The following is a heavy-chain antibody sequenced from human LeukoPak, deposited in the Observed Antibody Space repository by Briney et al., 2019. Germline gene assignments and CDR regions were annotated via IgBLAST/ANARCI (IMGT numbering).Heavy chain of an antibody. CDR3: ARDPYCSGDCNSGFGAFDI. J-gene: IGHJ3*02. D-gene: IGHD2-21*02. CDR2: IKQDGSDK. CDR1: KFTFSNYW. V-gene: IGHV3-7*01. Sequence: GGSLRLSCAASKFTFSNYWMSWVRQAPGKGLEWVANIKQDGSDKYYVDSVKGRFTISRDNAKNSLYLQMSSLRVEDTAVYYRARDPYCSGDCNSGFGAFDIWGQGTLVTVSS.